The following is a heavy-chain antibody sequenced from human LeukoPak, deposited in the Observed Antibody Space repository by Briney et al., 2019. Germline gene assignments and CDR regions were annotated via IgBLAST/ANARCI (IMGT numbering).Heavy chain of an antibody. Sequence: VGSLTDSRAASGFTLSNYAICWVRQAPGKGLEWLSIITAGGRSTYYAASVKGRFTVSRDISKNTLYLQMNSLRAGDTAVYSCARGGGMRAPHYLYSWG. CDR2: ITAGGRST. D-gene: IGHD3-16*01. CDR1: GFTLSNYA. CDR3: ARGGGMRAPHYLYS. J-gene: IGHJ4*01. V-gene: IGHV3-23*01.